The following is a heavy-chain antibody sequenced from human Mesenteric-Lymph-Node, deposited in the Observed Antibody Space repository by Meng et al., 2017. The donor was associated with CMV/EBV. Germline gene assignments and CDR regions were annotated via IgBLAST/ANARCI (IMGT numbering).Heavy chain of an antibody. J-gene: IGHJ5*02. D-gene: IGHD3-3*01. Sequence: GGSLRLSCAASGFTFSNYAMNWVRQAPGKGLEWVSGISGSGGSTWYAVSVRGRFTISRDNSKNTLYLQMNSLRAEDTAVYYCAKAYDDFWSGYYIDWFDPWGQGTLVTVSS. CDR1: GFTFSNYA. CDR2: ISGSGGST. V-gene: IGHV3-23*01. CDR3: AKAYDDFWSGYYIDWFDP.